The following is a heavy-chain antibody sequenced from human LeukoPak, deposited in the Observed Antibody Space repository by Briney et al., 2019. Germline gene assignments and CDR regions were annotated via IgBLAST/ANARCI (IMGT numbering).Heavy chain of an antibody. D-gene: IGHD3-10*01. CDR3: ASGSGSYRTPYFYMDV. CDR1: GFTVSSNY. CDR2: IYSGGST. J-gene: IGHJ6*03. V-gene: IGHV3-53*01. Sequence: GGSLRLSCAASGFTVSSNYMSWVRQAPGMGLEWVSVIYSGGSTYYADSVKGRFTISRDNSKNTLYLQMNSLRAEDTAVYYCASGSGSYRTPYFYMDVWGTGTTVTVSS.